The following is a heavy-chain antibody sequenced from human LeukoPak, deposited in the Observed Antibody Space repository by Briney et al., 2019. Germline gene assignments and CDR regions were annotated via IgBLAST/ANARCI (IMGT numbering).Heavy chain of an antibody. CDR1: GYSISSGYY. CDR2: VYHSGST. Sequence: SETLSLTCTVSGYSISSGYYWGWIRQSPGQGLEWIGTVYHSGSTSYNAALKSRVTISVDTSKNQFSLKLTSVTAADTAVYHCARGRTGAAALDFWGPGTLVIVSS. J-gene: IGHJ4*02. V-gene: IGHV4-38-2*02. CDR3: ARGRTGAAALDF. D-gene: IGHD2-2*01.